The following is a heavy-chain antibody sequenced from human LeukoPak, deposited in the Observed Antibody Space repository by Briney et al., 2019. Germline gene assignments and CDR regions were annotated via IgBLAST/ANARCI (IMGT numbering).Heavy chain of an antibody. Sequence: GGSLRLSCAASGFTFSSYWMHWVRQAPGKGLVWVSRINSDGSSTSYADSVKGRFTISRDNAKNTLYLQMNSLRAEDTAVYYCAREAYDSSGYYALGSVDYWGQGTLVTVSS. V-gene: IGHV3-74*01. CDR2: INSDGSST. D-gene: IGHD3-22*01. CDR3: AREAYDSSGYYALGSVDY. CDR1: GFTFSSYW. J-gene: IGHJ4*02.